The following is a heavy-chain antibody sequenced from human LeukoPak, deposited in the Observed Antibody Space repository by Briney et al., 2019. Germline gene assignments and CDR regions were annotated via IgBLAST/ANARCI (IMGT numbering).Heavy chain of an antibody. J-gene: IGHJ4*02. CDR1: GFTFSSYG. CDR2: IGGRDGST. D-gene: IGHD3-3*01. CDR3: ATDRGWRTSGYYLYYFEY. Sequence: GGSLRLSCAASGFTFSSYGMSWVRQAPGKGLEWVSAIGGRDGSTYYADSVRGRFTISRDNTMNSLYLQMSSLRAEDTAVYYCATDRGWRTSGYYLYYFEYWGQGTLVTYSS. V-gene: IGHV3-23*01.